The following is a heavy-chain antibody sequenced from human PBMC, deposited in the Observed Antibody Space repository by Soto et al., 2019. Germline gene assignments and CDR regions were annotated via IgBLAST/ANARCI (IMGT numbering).Heavy chain of an antibody. D-gene: IGHD3-9*01. Sequence: QVQLQESGPGLVKPSETLSLTCTVSGGSMSSYYWSWIRQPPGKGLEWIGYIYYSGSTNYNPSLKSRVTISVDTSKNQFSLKLSSVTAADTAVYYCARMRNILTGYPGPFDYWGQGTLVTVSS. CDR2: IYYSGST. CDR3: ARMRNILTGYPGPFDY. V-gene: IGHV4-59*01. CDR1: GGSMSSYY. J-gene: IGHJ4*02.